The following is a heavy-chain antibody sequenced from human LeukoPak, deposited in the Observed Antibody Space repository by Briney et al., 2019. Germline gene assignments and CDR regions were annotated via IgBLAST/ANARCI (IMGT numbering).Heavy chain of an antibody. CDR2: INLSGGST. J-gene: IGHJ4*02. CDR3: ARDYVDDIPMIKDY. D-gene: IGHD2-8*01. CDR1: GYTFASYH. V-gene: IGHV1-46*01. Sequence: ASVKVSCKACGYTFASYHMHWVRQAPGQGLEWMGKINLSGGSTTYAQKFQGRVTMTRDTSTSTVYMELSSLRSEDTAVYYCARDYVDDIPMIKDYWGQGTLVTVSS.